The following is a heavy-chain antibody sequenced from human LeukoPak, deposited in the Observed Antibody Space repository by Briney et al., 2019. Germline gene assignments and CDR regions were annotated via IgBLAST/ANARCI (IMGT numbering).Heavy chain of an antibody. J-gene: IGHJ6*03. CDR2: IIPILGTA. CDR3: ARGVGGYVDYYMDV. V-gene: IGHV1-69*06. Sequence: SVKVSCKASGGTFSSYAISWVRQAPGQGLEWMGGIIPILGTANYAQKFQGRVTITADKSTSTAYMELSSLRSEDTAVYYCARGVGGYVDYYMDVWGKGTTVTVSS. CDR1: GGTFSSYA. D-gene: IGHD5-12*01.